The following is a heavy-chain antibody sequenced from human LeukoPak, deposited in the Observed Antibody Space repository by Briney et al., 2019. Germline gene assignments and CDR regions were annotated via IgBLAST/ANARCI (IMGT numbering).Heavy chain of an antibody. Sequence: SETLSLTCAVYGGSFSGYYWSWIRQPPGKGLEWIGEINHSGSTNYNPSLKSRVTISVDTSKNQYSLKLSSVTAADTAVYYCAREYVVHFDYWGQGTLVTVSS. CDR3: AREYVVHFDY. J-gene: IGHJ4*02. CDR1: GGSFSGYY. V-gene: IGHV4-34*01. CDR2: INHSGST. D-gene: IGHD3-10*02.